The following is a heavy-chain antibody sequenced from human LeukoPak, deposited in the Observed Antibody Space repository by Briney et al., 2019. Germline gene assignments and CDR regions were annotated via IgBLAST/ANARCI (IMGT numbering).Heavy chain of an antibody. CDR2: INPSSGNT. CDR1: GYTFIDDY. V-gene: IGHV1-2*02. D-gene: IGHD3-3*01. CDR3: TKRSDFDF. Sequence: EASVKVSCTTFGYTFIDDYLHWVRQAPGQGLEWMGWINPSSGNTRLAQKFQGRLFLTRDTSNNTGYMELTSLRSDDTAVYYCTKRSDFDFWGQGTMVAVSS. J-gene: IGHJ4*02.